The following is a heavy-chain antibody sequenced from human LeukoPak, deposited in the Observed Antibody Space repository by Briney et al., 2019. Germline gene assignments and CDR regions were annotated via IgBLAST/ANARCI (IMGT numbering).Heavy chain of an antibody. V-gene: IGHV4-59*12. J-gene: IGHJ4*02. CDR1: GGSISSYY. Sequence: SETLSLTCTVSGGSISSYYWSWIRQPPGKGLEWIGYIYYSGSTNYNPSLKSRVTISVDTSKNQFSLKLSSVTAADTAVYYCARVGGTMVRGVKDWGQGTLVTVSS. CDR3: ARVGGTMVRGVKD. CDR2: IYYSGST. D-gene: IGHD3-10*01.